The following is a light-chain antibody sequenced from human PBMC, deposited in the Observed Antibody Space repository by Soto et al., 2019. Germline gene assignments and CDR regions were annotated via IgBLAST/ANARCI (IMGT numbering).Light chain of an antibody. CDR2: DAS. CDR3: QQFKSDTWT. J-gene: IGKJ1*01. Sequence: DIQMTQSPSTLSASVGDRVTITCRASQSSSSWLTWYQQRPGKAPKLLIYDASSWQSGVPARFSGSGSGTEFTLNISRLQPDDFATYFCQQFKSDTWTFGQGNKVDI. V-gene: IGKV1-5*01. CDR1: QSSSSW.